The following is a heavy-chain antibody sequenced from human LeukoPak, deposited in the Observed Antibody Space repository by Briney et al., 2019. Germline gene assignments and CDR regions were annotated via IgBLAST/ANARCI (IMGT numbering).Heavy chain of an antibody. D-gene: IGHD3-3*01. CDR1: GFTFRNYA. CDR2: ILWNSGNT. V-gene: IGHV3-9*01. Sequence: PGGSLRLSCTASGFTFRNYAMHWVRQAPGKSLEWVSGILWNSGNTGHVDSAKGRFTISRDDAKNSLYLQMNSLRAEDTAVYYCAREAIFGVASHAFDIWGQGTMVTVSS. J-gene: IGHJ3*02. CDR3: AREAIFGVASHAFDI.